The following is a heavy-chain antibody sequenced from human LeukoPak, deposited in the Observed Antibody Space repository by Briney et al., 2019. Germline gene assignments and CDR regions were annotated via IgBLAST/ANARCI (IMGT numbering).Heavy chain of an antibody. J-gene: IGHJ3*02. CDR1: GFTFSSYA. CDR2: ISDSGTTI. Sequence: GGSLRLSCAASGFTFSSYAMSWVRQAPGKGLEWVSAISDSGTTIYYADSVKGRFTISRDNAKNSLYLQMNSLRAEDTAVYYCARGSSSWHNDAFDIWGQGTRVTVSS. V-gene: IGHV3-23*01. CDR3: ARGSSSWHNDAFDI. D-gene: IGHD6-13*01.